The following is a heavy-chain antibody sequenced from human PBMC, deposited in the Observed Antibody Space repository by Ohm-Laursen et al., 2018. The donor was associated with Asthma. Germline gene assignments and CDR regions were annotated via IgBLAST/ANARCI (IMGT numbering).Heavy chain of an antibody. Sequence: TLSLTCTVSGGSISSGGYYWSWIRQHPGKGLEWIGYIYYSGSTYYNPPLKSRVTISVDTSKNQSSLKLSSVTAADTAVYYCARGGRTVTPVYWGQGTLVTVSS. CDR1: GGSISSGGYY. CDR2: IYYSGST. V-gene: IGHV4-31*03. D-gene: IGHD4-17*01. J-gene: IGHJ4*02. CDR3: ARGGRTVTPVY.